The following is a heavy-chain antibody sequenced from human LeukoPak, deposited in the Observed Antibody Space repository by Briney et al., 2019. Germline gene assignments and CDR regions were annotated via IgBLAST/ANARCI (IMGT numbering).Heavy chain of an antibody. D-gene: IGHD3-9*01. CDR3: AKNHPLYHDILTGYSLFDY. V-gene: IGHV3-23*01. CDR1: GFTFSSYA. CDR2: ISGSGGST. Sequence: HPGGSLRLSCAASGFTFSSYAMSWVRQAPGKGLEWVSAISGSGGSTYYADSVKGRFTISRDNSKNTLYLQMNSLRAEDTAVYYCAKNHPLYHDILTGYSLFDYWGQGTLVTVSS. J-gene: IGHJ4*02.